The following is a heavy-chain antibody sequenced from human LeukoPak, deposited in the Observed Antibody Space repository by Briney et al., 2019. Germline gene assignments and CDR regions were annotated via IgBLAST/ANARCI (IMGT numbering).Heavy chain of an antibody. V-gene: IGHV3-11*01. D-gene: IGHD4/OR15-4a*01. CDR2: MRPNGHTI. CDR1: GFTLSDYS. Sequence: PGGSLRLSCAASGFTLSDYSMSWIRQAPGKGLEWISYMRPNGHTIYYADSLKGRFTVSWDNARNSLYLQLNSLRAGDTAIYYCARSGYGDFDYCGQGALVTVSS. CDR3: ARSGYGDFDY. J-gene: IGHJ4*02.